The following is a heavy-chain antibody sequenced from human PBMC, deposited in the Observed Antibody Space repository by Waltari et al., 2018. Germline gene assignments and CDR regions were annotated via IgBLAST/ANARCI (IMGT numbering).Heavy chain of an antibody. Sequence: EVQLVESGGGLVQPGGSLRLSCAASGFTFSSYWMPWVRQAPGKGLVWVSRINSDGSSTSYADSVKGRFTISRDNAKNTLYLQMNSLRAEDTAVYYCARDIPPSYCSSTSCGFDWGQGTLVTVSS. CDR2: INSDGSST. CDR3: ARDIPPSYCSSTSCGFD. V-gene: IGHV3-74*01. J-gene: IGHJ4*02. D-gene: IGHD2-2*01. CDR1: GFTFSSYW.